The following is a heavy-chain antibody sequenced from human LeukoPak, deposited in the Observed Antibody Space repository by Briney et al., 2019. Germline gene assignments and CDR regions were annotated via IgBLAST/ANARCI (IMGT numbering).Heavy chain of an antibody. D-gene: IGHD6-13*01. J-gene: IGHJ4*02. V-gene: IGHV4-61*09. Sequence: KPSQTPSLTCTVSGGSISSGSYYWSWIRQPAGKGLEWIGHIYTSGSTNYNPSLKSRVTISVDTSKNQFSLKLSSVTAADTAVYYCARTMALAAGSDYWGQGTLVTVSS. CDR3: ARTMALAAGSDY. CDR1: GGSISSGSYY. CDR2: IYTSGST.